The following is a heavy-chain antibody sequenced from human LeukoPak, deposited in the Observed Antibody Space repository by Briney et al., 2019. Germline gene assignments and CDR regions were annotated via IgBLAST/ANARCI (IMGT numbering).Heavy chain of an antibody. D-gene: IGHD2-15*01. CDR2: IYYDGSLD. CDR1: GFTFGRHG. Sequence: GGSLRLSCAASGFTFGRHGMHWVRQAPGKGLEWVAVIYYDGSLDYYVDSVKGRFTISRDNSKNTLSLQMNSLRVDDTAVYYCARDIASVRMDVWGQGTTVTVSS. J-gene: IGHJ6*02. CDR3: ARDIASVRMDV. V-gene: IGHV3-33*01.